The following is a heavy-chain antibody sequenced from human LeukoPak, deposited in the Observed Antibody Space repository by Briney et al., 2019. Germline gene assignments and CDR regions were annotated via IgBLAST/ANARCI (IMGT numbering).Heavy chain of an antibody. CDR3: ARLGSSTTHGWFDP. V-gene: IGHV4-59*08. CDR1: GGSISSYY. J-gene: IGHJ5*02. D-gene: IGHD2-2*01. Sequence: SETLSLTCTVSGGSISSYYWSWIRQPPGKGLEWIGYIYYNGSTNYNPSLKSRVTISVDTSKNQFSLKLSSVTAADTAVYYCARLGSSTTHGWFDPWGQGTLVTVSS. CDR2: IYYNGST.